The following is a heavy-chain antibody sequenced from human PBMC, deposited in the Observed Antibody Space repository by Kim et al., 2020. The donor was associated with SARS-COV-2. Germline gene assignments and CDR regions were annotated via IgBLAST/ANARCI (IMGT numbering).Heavy chain of an antibody. CDR2: INPSGGAT. J-gene: IGHJ4*02. Sequence: ASVKVSCKASGYTFTSYYMHWVRQAPGQGLEWMGFINPSGGATSYPQKLQGRVTMTRDTSTNTDYMELSSLRSEDTAVYYCARDSKNWALDYWGQGTLVTVSS. D-gene: IGHD3-16*01. CDR3: ARDSKNWALDY. CDR1: GYTFTSYY. V-gene: IGHV1-46*04.